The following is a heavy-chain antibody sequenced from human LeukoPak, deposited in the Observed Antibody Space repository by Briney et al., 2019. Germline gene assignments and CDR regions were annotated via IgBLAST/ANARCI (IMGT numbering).Heavy chain of an antibody. J-gene: IGHJ3*02. CDR1: GFTYDDYG. Sequence: GGPLRLSCAASGFTYDDYGMSWVRQAPGKGLEWVSGINWNGVSTGYADSVKGRFTISRDNANNSLYLQMDSLRAEDTALYYCVRDDYYDSSDAFDIWGQGTMVTVSS. V-gene: IGHV3-20*04. D-gene: IGHD3-22*01. CDR2: INWNGVST. CDR3: VRDDYYDSSDAFDI.